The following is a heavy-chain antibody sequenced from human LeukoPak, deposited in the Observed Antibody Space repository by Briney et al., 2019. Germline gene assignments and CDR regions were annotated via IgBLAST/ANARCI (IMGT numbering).Heavy chain of an antibody. CDR3: AKSMSGGSNWFDP. J-gene: IGHJ5*02. D-gene: IGHD3-10*02. CDR2: ISWNSGSI. Sequence: GRSLRLSCAASGFTFDDYAMHWVRQAPGEGLEWVSGISWNSGSIGYADSVKGRFTISRDNAKNSLYLQMNSLRAEDTALYYCAKSMSGGSNWFDPWGQGTLVTVSS. V-gene: IGHV3-9*01. CDR1: GFTFDDYA.